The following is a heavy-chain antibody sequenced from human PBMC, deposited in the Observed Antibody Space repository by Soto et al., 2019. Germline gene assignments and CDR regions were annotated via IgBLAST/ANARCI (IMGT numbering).Heavy chain of an antibody. D-gene: IGHD3-3*01. CDR2: IYYSGST. CDR3: ARASKAAYYDFWSGYYTGDYYYYYMDV. CDR1: GGSISSYY. J-gene: IGHJ6*03. Sequence: QVQLQESGPGLVKPSETLSLTCTVSGGSISSYYWSWIRQPPGKGLEWIGYIYYSGSTNYNPSLKSRVTISVDTSKNQFSLKLSSVTAADTAVYYCARASKAAYYDFWSGYYTGDYYYYYMDVWGKGTTVTVSS. V-gene: IGHV4-59*01.